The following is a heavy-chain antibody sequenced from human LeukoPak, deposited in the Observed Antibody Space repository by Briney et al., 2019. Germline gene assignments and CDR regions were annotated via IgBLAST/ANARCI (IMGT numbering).Heavy chain of an antibody. Sequence: GGSLRLSCGASGFTFSTYWMHWVRQAPGKGLVWVSRINTDGSSTNYADSVKGRFTISRDNAKNTLYLQMNSLRAEDTAVYYCAKAQAMVRGVSHPYDAFDIWGQGTMVTVSS. CDR2: INTDGSST. D-gene: IGHD3-10*01. CDR1: GFTFSTYW. CDR3: AKAQAMVRGVSHPYDAFDI. V-gene: IGHV3-74*01. J-gene: IGHJ3*02.